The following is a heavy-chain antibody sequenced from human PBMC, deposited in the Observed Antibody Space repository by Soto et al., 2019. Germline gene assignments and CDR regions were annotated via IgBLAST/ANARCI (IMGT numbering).Heavy chain of an antibody. V-gene: IGHV3-74*01. Sequence: EVQLVESGGTLVQPGGSLRLSCAASGFTFSTYWMHWVRQAPGQGLVWVSRITSDGTDTAYADSVRGRFTISRDNARRTLSLQMDRLGAEDTAVYYWVCLGEFHWGQGTLVTVSS. J-gene: IGHJ4*02. CDR2: ITSDGTDT. D-gene: IGHD3-16*01. CDR3: VCLGEFH. CDR1: GFTFSTYW.